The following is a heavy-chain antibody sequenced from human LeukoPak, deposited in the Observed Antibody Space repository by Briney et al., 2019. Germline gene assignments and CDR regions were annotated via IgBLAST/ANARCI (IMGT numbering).Heavy chain of an antibody. J-gene: IGHJ6*03. D-gene: IGHD1-14*01. V-gene: IGHV3-53*01. CDR3: ATGIVRPPKYYYYYMDI. CDR2: FYTGGTK. Sequence: GGPLRLSCAPSGFSVSSNFMSWVRQAPGGGREGVSFFYTGGTKYYADSVKGRFTISRDTSKNSLYLQISSLRAEDTAVYFCATGIVRPPKYYYYYMDIWGKGTTVTVSS. CDR1: GFSVSSNF.